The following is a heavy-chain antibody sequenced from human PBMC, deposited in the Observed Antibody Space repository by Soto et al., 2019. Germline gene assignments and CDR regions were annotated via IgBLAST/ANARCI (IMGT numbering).Heavy chain of an antibody. CDR2: MNPNSGNT. CDR3: ARGRGQGRGYSYGYGYYYYYYYMDV. Sequence: GASVKVSCKASGYAFTSYDINWVRQATGQGLEWMGWMNPNSGNTGYAQKFQGRVTMTRNTSISTAYMELSSLRSEDTAVYYCARGRGQGRGYSYGYGYYYYYYYMDVWGKGTTVTVS. CDR1: GYAFTSYD. J-gene: IGHJ6*03. D-gene: IGHD5-18*01. V-gene: IGHV1-8*01.